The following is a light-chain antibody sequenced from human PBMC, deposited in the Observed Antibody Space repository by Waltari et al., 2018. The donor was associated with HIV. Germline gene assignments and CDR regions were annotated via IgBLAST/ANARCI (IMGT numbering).Light chain of an antibody. V-gene: IGLV2-23*02. Sequence: QSALTPPASVSGSPGQSLTISCTGTSRDDGGSHLVSWYQQHPGKAPKLMIYEVSKRPSGVSNRFSGSKSGNTASLTISGLQAEDEADYYCCAYAGSTTYVIFGGGTKLTVL. CDR2: EVS. CDR3: CAYAGSTTYVI. J-gene: IGLJ2*01. CDR1: SRDDGGSHL.